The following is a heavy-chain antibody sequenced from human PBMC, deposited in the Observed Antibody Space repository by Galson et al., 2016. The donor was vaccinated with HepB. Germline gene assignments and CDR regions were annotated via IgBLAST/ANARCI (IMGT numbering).Heavy chain of an antibody. V-gene: IGHV4-39*01. D-gene: IGHD4-11*01. Sequence: SETLSLTCSVSGGSMGSASYYWGWIRQPPGKGQEWVASIYYSGNNYYNPSLRSRATISIDTSRNQFSLKLSSVTAADTAGYYCARRDPHYSSNPYYYFDYWGQGLLAAVST. CDR1: GGSMGSASYY. CDR3: ARRDPHYSSNPYYYFDY. J-gene: IGHJ4*02. CDR2: IYYSGNN.